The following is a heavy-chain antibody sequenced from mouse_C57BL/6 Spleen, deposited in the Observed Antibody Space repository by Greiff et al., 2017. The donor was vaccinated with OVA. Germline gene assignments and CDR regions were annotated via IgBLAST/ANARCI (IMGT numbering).Heavy chain of an antibody. CDR1: GYTFTDYN. V-gene: IGHV1-22*01. CDR2: INPNNGGT. J-gene: IGHJ4*01. D-gene: IGHD2-4*01. CDR3: ASYDYDGAMDY. Sequence: EVKLQESGPELVKPGASVKMSCKASGYTFTDYNMHWVKQSHGKSLEWIGYINPNNGGTSYNQKFKGKATLTVNKSSSTAYMELRSLTSEDSAVYYCASYDYDGAMDYWGQGTSVTVSS.